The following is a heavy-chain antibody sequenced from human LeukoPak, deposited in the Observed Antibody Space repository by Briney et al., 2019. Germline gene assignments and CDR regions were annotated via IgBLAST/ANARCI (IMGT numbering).Heavy chain of an antibody. J-gene: IGHJ4*02. CDR2: IYYSGST. CDR3: ARVRSGGSCYADY. D-gene: IGHD2-15*01. Sequence: PSETLSLTCTVSGGSFSSYSWSWVRQPPGKGLEWIGYIYYSGSTYYNPSLKSRVTISVDTSKNQFSLKLSSVTAADTAVYYCARVRSGGSCYADYWGQGTLVTVSS. CDR1: GGSFSSYS. V-gene: IGHV4-59*06.